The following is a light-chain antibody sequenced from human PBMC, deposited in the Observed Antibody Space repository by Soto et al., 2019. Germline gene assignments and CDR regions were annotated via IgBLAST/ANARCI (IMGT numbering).Light chain of an antibody. CDR1: QSVSVTY. V-gene: IGKV3-20*01. CDR3: HQYGSSPGT. J-gene: IGKJ1*01. CDR2: GAS. Sequence: EIVLTQSPGTLSLSPGERATLSCRASQSVSVTYLAWYQQKPGQAPRLLIYGASSRATGIPDRFSGSGSGTDFTLTVSRLEPEDFAVYYCHQYGSSPGTFGQGTKVDIK.